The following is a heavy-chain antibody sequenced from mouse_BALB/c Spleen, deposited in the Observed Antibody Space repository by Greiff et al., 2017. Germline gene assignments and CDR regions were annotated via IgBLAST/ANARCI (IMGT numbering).Heavy chain of an antibody. D-gene: IGHD1-1*01. V-gene: IGHV5-15*02. Sequence: EVKLMGSGGGLVQPGGSRKLSCAASGFTFSDYGMAWVRQAPGKGPEWVAFISNLAYSIYYADTVTGRFTISRENAKNTLYLEMSSLRSEDTAMYYCARVPLYYGSSSYAMDYWGQGTSVTVSS. CDR2: ISNLAYSI. CDR1: GFTFSDYG. CDR3: ARVPLYYGSSSYAMDY. J-gene: IGHJ4*01.